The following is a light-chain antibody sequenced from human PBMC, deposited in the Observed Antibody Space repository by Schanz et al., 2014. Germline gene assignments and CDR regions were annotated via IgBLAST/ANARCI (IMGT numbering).Light chain of an antibody. CDR1: QSISTY. J-gene: IGKJ2*01. Sequence: DIQMTQSPSSLSASVGDRVTITCRASQSISTYFNWYQQKPGKAPKLLIYGASSLQSGVPSRFSGSGSGTDFTLTISSLQAEDVAVYYCQQYFSKPPYTFGQGTKVEIK. V-gene: IGKV1-39*01. CDR3: QQYFSKPPYT. CDR2: GAS.